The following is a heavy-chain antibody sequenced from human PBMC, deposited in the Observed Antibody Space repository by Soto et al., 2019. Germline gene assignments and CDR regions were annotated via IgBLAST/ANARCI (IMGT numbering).Heavy chain of an antibody. D-gene: IGHD3-16*01. CDR3: ATYTAFAKYYFDY. CDR1: GGSFSGYY. CDR2: INHSGST. Sequence: PSETLSLTCAVYGGSFSGYYWSWIRQPPGKGLEWIGEINHSGSTNYNPSLNSRVTISADTSNNQFSLKLTSVTAADTAVYFCATYTAFAKYYFDYWGRGTLVTVSS. J-gene: IGHJ4*02. V-gene: IGHV4-34*01.